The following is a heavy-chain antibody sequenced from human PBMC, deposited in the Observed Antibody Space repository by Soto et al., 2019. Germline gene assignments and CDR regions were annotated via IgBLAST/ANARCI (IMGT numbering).Heavy chain of an antibody. CDR2: ISHDGSNK. V-gene: IGHV3-30-3*01. CDR1: GFTFRSYA. CDR3: AKDRSRGLCSSTRCYTPEAFDI. Sequence: PGGSLRLSCAASGFTFRSYAMHWVRQAPGKGLECVAVISHDGSNKFYRDYVKGRFTISRDNSKNTLYLQMNSLRAEDTAVYYCAKDRSRGLCSSTRCYTPEAFDIWGQGTMVTVSS. D-gene: IGHD2-2*02. J-gene: IGHJ3*02.